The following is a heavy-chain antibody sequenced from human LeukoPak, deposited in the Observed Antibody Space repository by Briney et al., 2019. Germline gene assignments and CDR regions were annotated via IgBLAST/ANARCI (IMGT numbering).Heavy chain of an antibody. Sequence: GGSLRLXCAASGFTFDDYGMSWVRQAPGKGLEWVSGINWNGGSTGYADSVKGRFTISRDNAKNSLYLQMNSLRAEDTALYYCASSSEVDYYYYMDVWGKGTTVTVSS. CDR3: ASSSEVDYYYYMDV. V-gene: IGHV3-20*04. CDR2: INWNGGST. J-gene: IGHJ6*03. CDR1: GFTFDDYG. D-gene: IGHD1-26*01.